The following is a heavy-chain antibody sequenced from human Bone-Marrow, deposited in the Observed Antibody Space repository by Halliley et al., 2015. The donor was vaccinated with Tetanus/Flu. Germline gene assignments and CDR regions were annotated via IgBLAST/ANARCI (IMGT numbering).Heavy chain of an antibody. D-gene: IGHD3-3*01. Sequence: ISGGGRPSNYADSVKGRFTISRDKSKDTLYLQMNRLRAEETALYYCANLLNDFCSSYRLIDSWGQGSLVTASS. CDR3: ANLLNDFCSSYRLIDS. CDR2: ISGGGRPS. J-gene: IGHJ4*02. V-gene: IGHV3-23*01.